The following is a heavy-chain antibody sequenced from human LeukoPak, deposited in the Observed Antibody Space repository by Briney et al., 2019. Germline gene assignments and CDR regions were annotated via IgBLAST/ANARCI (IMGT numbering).Heavy chain of an antibody. D-gene: IGHD1-26*01. Sequence: ASVKVSCKTSGYTLTDYYIHWVRQASGQGLEWMGWINCKSGGTKYAPKFDGRVTMSRATSINTAFMELTSLTADDTALYYCARGGSVVHPPEYTHHWGQGTLVTVSS. CDR2: INCKSGGT. CDR1: GYTLTDYY. CDR3: ARGGSVVHPPEYTHH. J-gene: IGHJ1*01. V-gene: IGHV1-2*02.